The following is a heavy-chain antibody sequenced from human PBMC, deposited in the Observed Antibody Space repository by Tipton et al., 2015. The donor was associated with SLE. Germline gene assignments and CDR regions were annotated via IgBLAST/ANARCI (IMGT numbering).Heavy chain of an antibody. Sequence: PGLVKPSETLSLTCTVSGGSISSSSYYWGWIRQPPGKGLEWIGSIYYSGSTYYNPSLKSRVTISVDTSKNQFSLKLSSVTAADTAVYYCARLGYCTNGVCHAEYFQHWGQGTLVTVSS. CDR2: IYYSGST. CDR1: GGSISSSSYY. CDR3: ARLGYCTNGVCHAEYFQH. V-gene: IGHV4-39*07. D-gene: IGHD2-8*01. J-gene: IGHJ1*01.